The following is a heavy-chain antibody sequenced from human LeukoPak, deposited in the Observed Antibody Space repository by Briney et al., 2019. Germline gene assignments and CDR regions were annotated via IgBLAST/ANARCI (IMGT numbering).Heavy chain of an antibody. Sequence: SETLSLTCTVSGGSISSSSYYWGWIRQPPGKGLEWIGSIYYSGSTYYNPSLKGRVTISVDTSKNQFSLQLRSVTAADTAVYYCARVRGRDVDYWGQGTLVTVSS. CDR1: GGSISSSSYY. CDR2: IYYSGST. V-gene: IGHV4-39*07. J-gene: IGHJ4*02. CDR3: ARVRGRDVDY. D-gene: IGHD3-16*01.